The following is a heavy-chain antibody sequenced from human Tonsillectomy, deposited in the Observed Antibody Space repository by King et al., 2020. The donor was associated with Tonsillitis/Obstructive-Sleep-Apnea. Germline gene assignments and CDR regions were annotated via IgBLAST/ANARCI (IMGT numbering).Heavy chain of an antibody. CDR1: GGTSSRYG. V-gene: IGHV1-69*10. CDR3: ARGSTGNPYYYGMDV. D-gene: IGHD1-14*01. J-gene: IGHJ6*02. Sequence: QLVQSGAEVKKPGSSVKVSCKASGGTSSRYGINWVRQAPGQGLEWMGGIIPILGIANYAQKFQGRVTITADKSTSTAYMELSSLRSEDTAVYYCARGSTGNPYYYGMDVWGQGTTVTVSS. CDR2: IIPILGIA.